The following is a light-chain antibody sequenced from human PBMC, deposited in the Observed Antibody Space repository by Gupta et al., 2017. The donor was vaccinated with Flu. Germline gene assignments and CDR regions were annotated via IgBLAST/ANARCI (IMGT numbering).Light chain of an antibody. J-gene: IGKJ2*01. CDR2: DAS. CDR3: QQDDSLPQN. Sequence: RSSLSTSVGDRVTITCQASQEISNYLNWYQQQPGKAPKLLIYDASKLETGVPSRFSGSGSGTHFTFTIDTLQPEDIAAYYCQQDDSLPQNFGQGTKLEI. CDR1: QEISNY. V-gene: IGKV1-33*01.